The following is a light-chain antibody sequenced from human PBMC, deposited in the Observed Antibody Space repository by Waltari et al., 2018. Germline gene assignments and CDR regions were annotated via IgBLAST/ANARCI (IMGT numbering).Light chain of an antibody. CDR2: KYD. J-gene: IGLJ2*01. V-gene: IGLV1-47*01. Sequence: YQQLPGTAPKLLIFKYDLRPSGVPDRISGSKSGHSASLAISGLRAEDEADYCCSSWDDSLSGVVLGGGTKLTVL. CDR3: SSWDDSLSGVV.